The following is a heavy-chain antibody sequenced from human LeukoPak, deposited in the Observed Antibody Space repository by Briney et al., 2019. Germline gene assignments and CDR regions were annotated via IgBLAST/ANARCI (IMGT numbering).Heavy chain of an antibody. Sequence: SETLSLTCTVSGGSFSSYYWSWIRQPPGKGLEWIEEINHSGSTNYNPSLKSRVTISVDTSKNQFSLKLSSVTAADTAVYYCAGPVREHLNWFDPWGQGTLVTVSS. D-gene: IGHD1/OR15-1a*01. CDR1: GGSFSSYY. CDR2: INHSGST. CDR3: AGPVREHLNWFDP. J-gene: IGHJ5*02. V-gene: IGHV4-34*01.